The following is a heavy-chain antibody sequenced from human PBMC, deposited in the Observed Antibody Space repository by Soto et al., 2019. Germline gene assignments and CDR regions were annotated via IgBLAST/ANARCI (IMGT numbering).Heavy chain of an antibody. CDR3: ARDDYGDYHSDY. CDR2: IYYSGST. J-gene: IGHJ4*02. V-gene: IGHV4-30-4*01. Sequence: SETLSLTCTVSGGSISSGDYYWSWIRQPPGKGLEWIGYIYYSGSTYYNPSLKSRVTISVDTSKNQFSLKLSSVTAADTAVYYCARDDYGDYHSDYWGQGTLVTVSS. D-gene: IGHD4-17*01. CDR1: GGSISSGDYY.